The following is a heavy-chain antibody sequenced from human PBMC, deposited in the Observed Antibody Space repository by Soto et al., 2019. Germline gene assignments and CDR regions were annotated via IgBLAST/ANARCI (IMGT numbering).Heavy chain of an antibody. J-gene: IGHJ4*02. CDR3: ATDLFPDYADAWVTFRPADY. CDR1: GYTLTELS. D-gene: IGHD3-16*02. Sequence: QVELVQSGAEVKKPGASVKVSCKVSGYTLTELSMHWVRQAPGKGLEWMGVFDAEDGAASYGQNFQGTVTMPVDTSTDTAYMEVTSLRSEDTAVYYCATDLFPDYADAWVTFRPADYWGQGTQVTVSS. CDR2: FDAEDGAA. V-gene: IGHV1-24*01.